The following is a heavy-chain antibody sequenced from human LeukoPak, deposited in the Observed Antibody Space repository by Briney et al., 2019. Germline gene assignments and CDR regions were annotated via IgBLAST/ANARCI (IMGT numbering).Heavy chain of an antibody. CDR3: ASAAVAQGPIDY. CDR1: GYTFTSYG. V-gene: IGHV1-18*04. J-gene: IGHJ4*02. D-gene: IGHD6-19*01. Sequence: ASVRVSCKASGYTFTSYGISWVRQAPGQGLEWMGWISAYNGNTNYAQKLQGRVTMTTDTSTSTAYMELRSLRSDDTAVYYCASAAVAQGPIDYCGQGTLVTVSS. CDR2: ISAYNGNT.